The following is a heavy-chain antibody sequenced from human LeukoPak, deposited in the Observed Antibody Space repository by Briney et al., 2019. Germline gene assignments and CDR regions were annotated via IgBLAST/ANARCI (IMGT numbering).Heavy chain of an antibody. CDR1: GFTFSSYW. CDR3: ARIGRSSWNFDY. J-gene: IGHJ4*02. CDR2: INEDGSVK. D-gene: IGHD2-15*01. V-gene: IGHV3-7*01. Sequence: QPGGSLRLSCAASGFTFSSYWMSWVRQAPGKGLEWVANINEDGSVKYYVDSVKGRFTTSRDNAKNSLYLQMSSLRAEDTAVYYCARIGRSSWNFDYWGRGTLVTVSS.